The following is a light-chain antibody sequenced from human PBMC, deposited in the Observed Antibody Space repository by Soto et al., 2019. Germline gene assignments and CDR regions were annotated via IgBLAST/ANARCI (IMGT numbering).Light chain of an antibody. CDR2: DAS. CDR1: QDISNY. Sequence: DLQMTQSPSSLSASVGDRVTVTCQASQDISNYLNGSQHKAGKAPTLLLSDASNLQTGGPSRFSRSGSETDFTSTISSLQPEDIATYYCQQYHDLFPWTFGQGTKVEI. V-gene: IGKV1-33*01. CDR3: QQYHDLFPWT. J-gene: IGKJ1*01.